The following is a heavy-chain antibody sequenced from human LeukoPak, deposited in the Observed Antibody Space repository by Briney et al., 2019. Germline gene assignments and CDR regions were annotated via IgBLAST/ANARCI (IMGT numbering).Heavy chain of an antibody. CDR3: ATLDYDFWSGLDY. V-gene: IGHV3-48*03. J-gene: IGHJ4*02. CDR2: IASDGTI. D-gene: IGHD3-3*01. CDR1: GFILSTSE. Sequence: GGSLRLSCVASGFILSTSEMNWVRQAPGKGLEWVSFIASDGTIYYADSVKGRFTLSRDNAKNSLYLQMNSLRAEDTAVYYCATLDYDFWSGLDYWGQGTLVTVSS.